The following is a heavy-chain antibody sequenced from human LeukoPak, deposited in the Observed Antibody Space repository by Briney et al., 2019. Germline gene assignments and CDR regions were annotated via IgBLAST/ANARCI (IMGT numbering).Heavy chain of an antibody. Sequence: SQTLSLTCTVSGGSISSSSYYWGWIRQPPGKGLEWIGYIYYSGSTNYNPSLKSRLTISVDTSKNQFSLRLSSVTVADTAVYYCARDAGTGYSYGFAPFDYWGQGTLVTVSS. CDR1: GGSISSSSYY. J-gene: IGHJ4*02. CDR3: ARDAGTGYSYGFAPFDY. V-gene: IGHV4-61*01. D-gene: IGHD5-18*01. CDR2: IYYSGST.